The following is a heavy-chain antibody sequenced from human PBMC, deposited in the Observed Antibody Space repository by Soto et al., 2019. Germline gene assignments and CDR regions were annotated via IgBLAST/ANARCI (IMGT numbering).Heavy chain of an antibody. D-gene: IGHD3-10*01. Sequence: GESLKISCKGSGYSFTSYWISWVRQMPGKGLEWMGRIDPSDSYTNYSPSFQGHVTISADKSISTVYLQWSSLKASDTAMYYCATLRVGFGELLTYWGQGTLVTVS. J-gene: IGHJ4*02. V-gene: IGHV5-10-1*01. CDR1: GYSFTSYW. CDR2: IDPSDSYT. CDR3: ATLRVGFGELLTY.